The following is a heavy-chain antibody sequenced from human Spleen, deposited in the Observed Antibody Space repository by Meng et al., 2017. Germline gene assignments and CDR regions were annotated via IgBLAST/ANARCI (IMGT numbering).Heavy chain of an antibody. CDR2: ISAYDGDT. V-gene: IGHV1-18*01. Sequence: QVQFWQAGAEWKKPGASVKVSCKASGYTFNGYAMSWVRQAPGQGFEWMAWISAYDGDTKYAQKFQGRVTMTTDTSTTTAYMELRGLRSDDTAVYYCARDVTEYTSAPDYWGQGTLVTVSS. D-gene: IGHD6-6*01. CDR1: GYTFNGYA. CDR3: ARDVTEYTSAPDY. J-gene: IGHJ4*02.